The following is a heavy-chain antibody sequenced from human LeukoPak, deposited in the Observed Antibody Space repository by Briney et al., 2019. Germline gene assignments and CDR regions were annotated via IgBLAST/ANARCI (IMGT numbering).Heavy chain of an antibody. CDR2: MNTNSGNT. Sequence: ASVKVSCKASGYTFTSYDINWVRQATGQGLEWMGWMNTNSGNTGYAQKFQGRVTITRNTSISTAYMKLSSLRSEDTAVYYCARCRGLRAARRGYYYYYYGMDVWGQGTTVTVSS. CDR1: GYTFTSYD. J-gene: IGHJ6*02. CDR3: ARCRGLRAARRGYYYYYYGMDV. V-gene: IGHV1-8*01. D-gene: IGHD2-15*01.